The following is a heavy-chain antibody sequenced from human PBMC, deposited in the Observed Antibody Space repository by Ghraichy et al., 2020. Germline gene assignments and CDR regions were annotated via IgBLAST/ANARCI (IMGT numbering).Heavy chain of an antibody. J-gene: IGHJ4*02. CDR1: GFSLSTSGMC. Sequence: SGPTLVKPTQTLTLTCTFSGFSLSTSGMCVSWIRQPPGKALEWLARIDWDDDKYYSTSLKTRLTISKDTSKNQVVLTMTNMDPVDTATYYCARIGGYSYGYSYFDYWGQGTLVTVSS. D-gene: IGHD5-18*01. V-gene: IGHV2-70*11. CDR2: IDWDDDK. CDR3: ARIGGYSYGYSYFDY.